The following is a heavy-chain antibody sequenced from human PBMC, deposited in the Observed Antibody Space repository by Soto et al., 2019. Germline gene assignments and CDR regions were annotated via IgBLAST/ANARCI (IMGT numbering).Heavy chain of an antibody. V-gene: IGHV4-4*02. J-gene: IGHJ4*02. CDR1: GGSISSSNW. Sequence: SSETLSLTCAVSGGSISSSNWWSWVRQPPGKGLEWIGEIYHSGSTNYNPSLKSRVTISVDKSKNQFSLKLSSVTAADTAVYYCARQPSTNSSSWLFDYWGQGTLVTVSS. CDR2: IYHSGST. CDR3: ARQPSTNSSSWLFDY. D-gene: IGHD6-13*01.